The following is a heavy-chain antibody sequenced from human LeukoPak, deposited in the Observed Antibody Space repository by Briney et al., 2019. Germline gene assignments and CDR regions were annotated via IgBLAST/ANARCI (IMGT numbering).Heavy chain of an antibody. V-gene: IGHV3-33*01. D-gene: IGHD6-6*01. CDR3: ARDLPRDSSSSNWFDP. CDR2: IWYDGSNK. Sequence: GGSLRLSCAASGFTFSSYGMHWVRQAPGKGLEGVAVIWYDGSNKYYADSVKGRFTISRDNSKNTLYLKMNSLRAEDTAVYYCARDLPRDSSSSNWFDPWGQGALVTVSS. CDR1: GFTFSSYG. J-gene: IGHJ5*02.